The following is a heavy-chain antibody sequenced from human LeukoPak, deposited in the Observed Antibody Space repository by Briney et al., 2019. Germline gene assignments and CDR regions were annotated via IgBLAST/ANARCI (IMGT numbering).Heavy chain of an antibody. J-gene: IGHJ4*02. Sequence: PGGSLRLSCATSGLTFSGSAIHWVRQASGKGLEWVGRIRSKANNYATTDVASVRGRFTISRDDSKNTAYLQMNSLKTEDTAVYYCTRPSFDSSVSGVVYWGQGTLVTVSS. CDR2: IRSKANNYAT. CDR3: TRPSFDSSVSGVVY. D-gene: IGHD3-22*01. CDR1: GLTFSGSA. V-gene: IGHV3-73*01.